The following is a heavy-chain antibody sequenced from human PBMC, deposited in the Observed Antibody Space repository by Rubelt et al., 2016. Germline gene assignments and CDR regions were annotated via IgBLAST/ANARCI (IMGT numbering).Heavy chain of an antibody. Sequence: QVQLVQSGAEVKKPGASVKVSCKASGYTFTSYAMHWVRQAPGQRLEWMGWINAGNGNTKYSQKFQGRCTITRDTSASTAYMELSSLRSEDTAVYYCARVIWGSGWSNNWFDPWGQGTLVTVSS. CDR1: GYTFTSYA. CDR2: INAGNGNT. CDR3: ARVIWGSGWSNNWFDP. J-gene: IGHJ5*02. D-gene: IGHD6-19*01. V-gene: IGHV1-3*01.